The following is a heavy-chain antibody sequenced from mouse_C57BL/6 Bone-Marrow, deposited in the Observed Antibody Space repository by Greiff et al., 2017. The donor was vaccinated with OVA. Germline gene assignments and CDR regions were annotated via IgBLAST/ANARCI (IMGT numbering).Heavy chain of an antibody. CDR3: ARHYYGDY. Sequence: EVNVVESGGGLVQPGGSLKLSCAASGFTFSDYYMYWVRQTPEKRLEWVAYISNGGGSTYYPDTVKGRFTISRDNAKNTLYLQMSRLKSEDTAMYYCARHYYGDYWGQGTTLTVSS. V-gene: IGHV5-12*01. J-gene: IGHJ2*01. CDR2: ISNGGGST. CDR1: GFTFSDYY.